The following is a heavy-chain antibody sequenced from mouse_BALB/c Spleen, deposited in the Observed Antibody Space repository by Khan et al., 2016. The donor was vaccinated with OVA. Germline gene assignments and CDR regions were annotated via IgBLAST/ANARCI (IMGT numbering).Heavy chain of an antibody. CDR1: GYTFTSYT. J-gene: IGHJ3*01. Sequence: VQLQESGAELARPGASVKMSCKASGYTFTSYTIYWIKMRPGQGLEWIGYINPNNGYTNYNQKFKDKATLTADKSYTTAYMQLSSLTSDDSAVFNCVRGAAYCRNDGWFAYWGQGTVVTVSA. CDR2: INPNNGYT. V-gene: IGHV1-4*01. D-gene: IGHD2-14*01. CDR3: VRGAAYCRNDGWFAY.